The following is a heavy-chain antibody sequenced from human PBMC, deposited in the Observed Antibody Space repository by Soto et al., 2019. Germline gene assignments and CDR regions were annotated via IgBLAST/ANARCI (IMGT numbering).Heavy chain of an antibody. J-gene: IGHJ5*02. CDR3: ARWLVVVPAAMPGMWFDP. Sequence: QVQLVQSGAEVKKPGASVKVSCKASGYTFTSYGISWVRQAPGQGLEWMGWISAYNGNTNYAQKLQGRVTMTTDTSTSTAYMELRSLRSVGTAVYYGARWLVVVPAAMPGMWFDPWGQGTLVTVSS. CDR1: GYTFTSYG. V-gene: IGHV1-18*01. CDR2: ISAYNGNT. D-gene: IGHD2-2*01.